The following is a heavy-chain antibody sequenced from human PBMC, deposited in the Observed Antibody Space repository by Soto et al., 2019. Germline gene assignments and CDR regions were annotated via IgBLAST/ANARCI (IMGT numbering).Heavy chain of an antibody. CDR2: IIPIFGTA. J-gene: IGHJ4*02. D-gene: IGHD5-12*01. Sequence: ASVKVSCKASGGTFSSYAISWVRQAPGQGLEWMGGIIPIFGTANYAQKFQGRVTITADESTSTAYMELSSLRSEDTAVYYCAMYIQATADYWGQGTLVTVSS. V-gene: IGHV1-69*13. CDR3: AMYIQATADY. CDR1: GGTFSSYA.